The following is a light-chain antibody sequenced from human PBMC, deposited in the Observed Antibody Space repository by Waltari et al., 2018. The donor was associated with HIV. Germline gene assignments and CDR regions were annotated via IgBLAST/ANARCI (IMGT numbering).Light chain of an antibody. Sequence: QTVVTQEPSSTVSPGRPGTPTCPSNTGAAPCGHYPNWFQQKPGQAPRPLIYSTNKKYSWTPARFSGFLLGGKAALTLSGVQPEDEADYYCLLYSDDAWVFGGGTKLTVL. V-gene: IGLV7-43*01. CDR2: STN. J-gene: IGLJ3*02. CDR3: LLYSDDAWV. CDR1: TGAAPCGHY.